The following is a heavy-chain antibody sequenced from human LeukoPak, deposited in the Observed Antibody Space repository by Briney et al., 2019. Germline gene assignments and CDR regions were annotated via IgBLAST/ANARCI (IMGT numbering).Heavy chain of an antibody. V-gene: IGHV4-59*01. CDR1: GGSISSYY. Sequence: SETLSLTCTVSGGSISSYYWSWIRQPPGKGLECIGYIHYSGTTNYNPSPKSRDTISEDTSNNQFPLMLNSVTAAHTAVYYFARVRQPNIWVGEFGYWGQGTLVTVSS. CDR2: IHYSGTT. CDR3: ARVRQPNIWVGEFGY. J-gene: IGHJ4*02. D-gene: IGHD3-10*01.